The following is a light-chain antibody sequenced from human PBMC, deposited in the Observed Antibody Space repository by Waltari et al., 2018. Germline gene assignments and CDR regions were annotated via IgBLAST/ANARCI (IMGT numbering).Light chain of an antibody. V-gene: IGLV1-40*01. CDR1: SSKIGAGSE. Sequence: QSVLTQPPSVSGAPGQRVTISRPRSSSKIGAGSEVHSDQQLPGPAPKLLIYANIDRPSGVPDRFSGSKSGTSASLAITGLQAEDEADYYCQSYDRSLSVRVFGGGTKLTVL. CDR2: ANI. CDR3: QSYDRSLSVRV. J-gene: IGLJ2*01.